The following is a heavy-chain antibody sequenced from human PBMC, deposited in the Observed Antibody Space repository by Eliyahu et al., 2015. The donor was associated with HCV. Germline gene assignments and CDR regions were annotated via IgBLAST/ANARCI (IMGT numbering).Heavy chain of an antibody. Sequence: QVQLVQSGAEVKKPGASVKVSCKASGYTFTSYGISWVRQAPGQGLEWMGWISAYNGNTNYAQKLQGRVTMTTDTSTSTAYMELRSLRSDDTAVYYCARVHAKLFYDSSGYNNLGYWGQGTLVTVSS. CDR3: ARVHAKLFYDSSGYNNLGY. J-gene: IGHJ4*02. CDR1: GYTFTSYG. CDR2: ISAYNGNT. D-gene: IGHD3-22*01. V-gene: IGHV1-18*01.